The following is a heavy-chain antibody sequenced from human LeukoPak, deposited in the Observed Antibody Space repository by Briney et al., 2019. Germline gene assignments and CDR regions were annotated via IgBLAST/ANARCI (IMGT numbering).Heavy chain of an antibody. Sequence: GGSLRLSCAASGFTFSSYGMHWVRQAPGKGLEWVAVISYDGKNKYYADAVKGRFTISRDNSKNTLYLQMNSLRPEDTAVYYCASHWAQQVVSDYWGQGTLVTVSS. D-gene: IGHD6-13*01. J-gene: IGHJ4*02. V-gene: IGHV3-30*03. CDR1: GFTFSSYG. CDR2: ISYDGKNK. CDR3: ASHWAQQVVSDY.